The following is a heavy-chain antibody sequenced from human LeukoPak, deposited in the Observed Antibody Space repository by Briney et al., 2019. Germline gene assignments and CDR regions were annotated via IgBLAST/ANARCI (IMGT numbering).Heavy chain of an antibody. CDR1: GYSFTSYW. V-gene: IGHV5-51*01. CDR3: ARVGGSSSPPDYAYGMDV. Sequence: GESLKISCKGSGYSFTSYWIGWVRQMPGKGLEWMGIIYPGDSDTRYSPSFQGQVTISADKSISTAYLQWSSLKASDTAMYYCARVGGSSSPPDYAYGMDVWGQGTTVTVFS. D-gene: IGHD6-13*01. J-gene: IGHJ6*02. CDR2: IYPGDSDT.